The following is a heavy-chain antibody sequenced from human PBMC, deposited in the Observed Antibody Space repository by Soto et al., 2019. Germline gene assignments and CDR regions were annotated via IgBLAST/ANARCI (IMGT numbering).Heavy chain of an antibody. V-gene: IGHV4-39*01. Sequence: PSETLSLTCTVSGGSISSSSYYWGWIRQPPGKGLEWIGSIYYSGSTYYNPSLKSRVTISVDTSKNQFSLKLSSVTAADTAVYYCARHESGGDIVLVPAEWDFDYWGQGTLVTVSS. CDR3: ARHESGGDIVLVPAEWDFDY. J-gene: IGHJ4*02. D-gene: IGHD2-2*01. CDR2: IYYSGST. CDR1: GGSISSSSYY.